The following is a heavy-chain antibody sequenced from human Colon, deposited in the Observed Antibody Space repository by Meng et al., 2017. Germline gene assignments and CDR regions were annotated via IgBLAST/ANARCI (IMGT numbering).Heavy chain of an antibody. V-gene: IGHV7-4-1*02. J-gene: IGHJ4*02. D-gene: IGHD6-13*01. CDR1: GSTFTSYA. CDR3: ATIAAAGIAY. Sequence: QVQRGQSGSELKKPGASVKVSCKASGSTFTSYAMNWVRQAPGQGLEWMGWINTYTGNPTYAQGFTGRFVFSLDTSVSAAYLQISSLKAEDTAVYYCATIAAAGIAYWGQGTLVTVSS. CDR2: INTYTGNP.